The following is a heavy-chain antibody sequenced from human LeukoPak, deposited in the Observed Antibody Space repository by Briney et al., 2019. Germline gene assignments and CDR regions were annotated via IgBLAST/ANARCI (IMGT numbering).Heavy chain of an antibody. D-gene: IGHD3-22*01. CDR3: ARYDSSGLSSYFDY. CDR2: ISSSSSYI. J-gene: IGHJ4*02. V-gene: IGHV3-21*01. Sequence: GGSLTLSCAASGFTFSIYSMNWVRQAPGKGLEWVSSISSSSSYIYYADSVKGRFTISRDNAKNSLYLQMNSLRAEDTAVYYCARYDSSGLSSYFDYWGQGTLVTVSS. CDR1: GFTFSIYS.